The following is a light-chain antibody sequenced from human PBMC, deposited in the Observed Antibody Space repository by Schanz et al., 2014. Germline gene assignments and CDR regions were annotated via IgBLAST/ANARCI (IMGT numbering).Light chain of an antibody. J-gene: IGLJ3*02. CDR3: CSYAATFWV. CDR2: DVS. CDR1: SSDVGGYDS. Sequence: QSALTQPRSVSGSPGQSVTISCTGTSSDVGGYDSVSWYQQHPGNVPKLMISDVSKRPSGVPDRFSGSKSGNTASLTISGLQTEDEADYYCCSYAATFWVFGGGTKVTVL. V-gene: IGLV2-11*01.